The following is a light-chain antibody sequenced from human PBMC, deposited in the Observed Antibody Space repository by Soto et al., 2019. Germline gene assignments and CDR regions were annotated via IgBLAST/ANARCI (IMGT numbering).Light chain of an antibody. J-gene: IGKJ4*01. V-gene: IGKV3-11*01. CDR2: DAS. CDR1: QSVSSY. Sequence: EIVLTQSPATLSLSPGDRATLSCRASQSVSSYLAWYQQKSGQAPRLLIYDASNRATGIPARFSGSGSGTDFTLTITSLEPEDFAVYYCQQRSNWPSTFGGGTKVEIK. CDR3: QQRSNWPST.